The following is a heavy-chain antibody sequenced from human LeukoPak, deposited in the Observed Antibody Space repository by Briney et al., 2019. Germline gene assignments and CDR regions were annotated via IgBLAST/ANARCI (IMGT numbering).Heavy chain of an antibody. Sequence: PGGSLRLSCAASGFTLSDYFMIWVRQAPGKGLQWVAYISKTGATIQYEDSVKGRFTISRDNAQNALYLQMNSLRVDDTGMCFCAREDYGGTNFDLWGQGTLVTVYS. D-gene: IGHD4-23*01. CDR2: ISKTGATI. CDR3: AREDYGGTNFDL. V-gene: IGHV3-11*04. CDR1: GFTLSDYF. J-gene: IGHJ4*02.